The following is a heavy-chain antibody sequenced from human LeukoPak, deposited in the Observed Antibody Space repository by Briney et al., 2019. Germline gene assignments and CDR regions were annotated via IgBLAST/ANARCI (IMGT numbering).Heavy chain of an antibody. CDR1: GYTFTSYD. CDR2: MNTNSGNT. Sequence: ASVTVSCKASGYTFTSYDINWVRQATGQGLEWMGWMNTNSGNTGYAQKFQGRVTMTSNTSISTAYMELSSLRSEDTAVYYCARVLMVDFWSGYYRSYYMDVWGKGTTVTVSS. J-gene: IGHJ6*03. CDR3: ARVLMVDFWSGYYRSYYMDV. D-gene: IGHD3-3*01. V-gene: IGHV1-8*01.